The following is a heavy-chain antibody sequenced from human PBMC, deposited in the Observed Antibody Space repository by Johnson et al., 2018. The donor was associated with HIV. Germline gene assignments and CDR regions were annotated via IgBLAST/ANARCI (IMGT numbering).Heavy chain of an antibody. V-gene: IGHV3-30-3*01. CDR3: ARDNCIAAAGDLDI. D-gene: IGHD6-13*01. CDR2: ISYDGSNK. J-gene: IGHJ3*02. Sequence: QVQLVESGGGVVQPWRSLRLSCAASGFTFSSYAMHWVRQAPGTGLEWVAVISYDGSNKYYADSVKGRFTISRDNSKNTLYLQMNSLRAEDTAVYYCARDNCIAAAGDLDIWGQGTMVTVSS. CDR1: GFTFSSYA.